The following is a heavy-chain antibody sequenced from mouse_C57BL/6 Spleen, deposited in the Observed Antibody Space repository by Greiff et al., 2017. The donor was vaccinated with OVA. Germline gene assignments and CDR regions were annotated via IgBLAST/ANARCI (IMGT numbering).Heavy chain of an antibody. V-gene: IGHV1-19*01. CDR3: ASYSNYKAWFAY. Sequence: VQLQQSGPVLVKPGASVKMSCKASGYTFTDYYMNWVKQSHGKSLEWIGVINPYNGGTSYNQKFKGKATLTVDKSSSTAYMELNSLTSEDSAVYYCASYSNYKAWFAYWGQGTLVTVSA. CDR2: INPYNGGT. D-gene: IGHD2-5*01. J-gene: IGHJ3*01. CDR1: GYTFTDYY.